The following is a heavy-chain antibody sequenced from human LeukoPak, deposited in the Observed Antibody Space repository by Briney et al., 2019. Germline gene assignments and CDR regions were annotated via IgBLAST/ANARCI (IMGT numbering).Heavy chain of an antibody. J-gene: IGHJ4*02. Sequence: GGSLRLSCAASGFTFSSYGMHWVRQAPGKGLEWVAVIWYDGSNKYYADSVKGRFTISRDNSKNTLYPQMNSLRAEDTAVYYCARDFPVMITFGGVIVFPLDYWGQGTLVTVSS. CDR2: IWYDGSNK. CDR3: ARDFPVMITFGGVIVFPLDY. D-gene: IGHD3-16*02. CDR1: GFTFSSYG. V-gene: IGHV3-33*01.